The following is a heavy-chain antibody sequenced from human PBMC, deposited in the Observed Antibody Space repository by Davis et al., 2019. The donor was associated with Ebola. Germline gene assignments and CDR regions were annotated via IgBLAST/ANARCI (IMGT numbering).Heavy chain of an antibody. V-gene: IGHV3-48*04. CDR3: AKDNLAVAGYYGMDV. CDR1: GFTFSSYN. Sequence: GESLKISCAASGFTFSSYNMNWVRQAPGKGLEWVSYISSSSSTIYYADSVKGRFTISRDNAKNSLYLQMNSLRAEDTALYYCAKDNLAVAGYYGMDVWGKGTTVTVSS. CDR2: ISSSSSTI. D-gene: IGHD6-19*01. J-gene: IGHJ6*04.